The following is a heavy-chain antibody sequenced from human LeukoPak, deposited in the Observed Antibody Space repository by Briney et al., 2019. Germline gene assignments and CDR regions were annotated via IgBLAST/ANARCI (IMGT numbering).Heavy chain of an antibody. V-gene: IGHV3-74*01. D-gene: IGHD3-16*02. J-gene: IGHJ4*02. CDR1: GFTFSSYW. Sequence: GGSLGLSCAASGFTFSSYWMHWVRQAPGKGLVWVSRITTDGSSTYYADSVKGRFTISRDNAKNTLYLQMNSLRAEDTAVYYCARLYGDFDYWGQGTLVTVSS. CDR2: ITTDGSST. CDR3: ARLYGDFDY.